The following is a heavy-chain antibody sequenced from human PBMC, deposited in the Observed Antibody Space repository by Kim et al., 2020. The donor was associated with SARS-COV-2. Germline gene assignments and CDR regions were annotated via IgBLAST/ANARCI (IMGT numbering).Heavy chain of an antibody. V-gene: IGHV1-69*01. D-gene: IGHD2-2*01. Sequence: FQGRVTITADESTSTAYMELSSLRSEDTAVYYCASWPGYCSSTSCLGFDYWGQGTLVTVSS. CDR3: ASWPGYCSSTSCLGFDY. J-gene: IGHJ4*02.